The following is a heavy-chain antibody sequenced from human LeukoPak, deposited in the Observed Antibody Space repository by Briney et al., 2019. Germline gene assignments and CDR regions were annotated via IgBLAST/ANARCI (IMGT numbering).Heavy chain of an antibody. Sequence: GGPLRLSCAASGFTFSSYDMHWVGQATGKGLEWVSTICTDGDQYYPVSVKGRFTISRENAKNSLYLQMNSLRAGDTAVYYCARGRYRFDYWGQGTLVTVSS. D-gene: IGHD3-16*02. CDR3: ARGRYRFDY. CDR2: ICTDGDQ. V-gene: IGHV3-13*04. CDR1: GFTFSSYD. J-gene: IGHJ4*02.